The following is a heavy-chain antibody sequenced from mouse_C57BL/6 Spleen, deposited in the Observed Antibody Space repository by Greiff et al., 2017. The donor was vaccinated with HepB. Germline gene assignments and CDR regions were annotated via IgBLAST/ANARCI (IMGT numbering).Heavy chain of an antibody. Sequence: EVKLVESGGGLVQPKGSLKLSCAASGFSFNTYAMNWVRQAPGKGLEWVARIRSKSNNYATYYDDSVKDRFTISRDDSESMLYLQMNNLKTEDTAMYYCVRDGYYRYFDVWGTGTTVTVSS. CDR2: IRSKSNNYAT. V-gene: IGHV10-1*01. CDR3: VRDGYYRYFDV. D-gene: IGHD2-3*01. J-gene: IGHJ1*03. CDR1: GFSFNTYA.